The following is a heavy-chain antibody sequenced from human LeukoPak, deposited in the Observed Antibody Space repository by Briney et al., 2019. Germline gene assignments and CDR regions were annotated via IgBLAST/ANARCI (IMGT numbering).Heavy chain of an antibody. CDR1: GYTFTGYY. D-gene: IGHD2-2*01. CDR3: ARAAVVPAAWVYFDY. CDR2: INPNSGGA. V-gene: IGHV1-2*04. Sequence: ASVKVSCKASGYTFTGYYMHWVRQAPGQGLEWMGWINPNSGGANYAQKFQGWVTMTRDTSISTAYMELSRLRSDDTAVYYCARAAVVPAAWVYFDYWGQGTLVTVSS. J-gene: IGHJ4*02.